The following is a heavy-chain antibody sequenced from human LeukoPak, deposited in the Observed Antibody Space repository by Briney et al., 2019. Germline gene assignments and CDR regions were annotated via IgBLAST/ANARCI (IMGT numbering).Heavy chain of an antibody. CDR2: INAGNGNT. CDR3: ARVGVAVTGTRGGWFDP. Sequence: ASVKVSCKASGYTFTSYAMHWVRQAPGQRLEWMGWINAGNGNTKYSQKFQGRVTITRDTSASTAYMDLSSLRSEDTAVYYYARVGVAVTGTRGGWFDPWGQGTLVTVSS. J-gene: IGHJ5*02. D-gene: IGHD6-19*01. CDR1: GYTFTSYA. V-gene: IGHV1-3*01.